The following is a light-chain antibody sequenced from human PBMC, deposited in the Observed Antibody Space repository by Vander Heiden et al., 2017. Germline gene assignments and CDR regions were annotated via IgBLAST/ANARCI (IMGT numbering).Light chain of an antibody. CDR2: GNS. Sequence: QSLLTLPPSVSGAAGQTITISCTGSSSTSGAGYDVHGKQQLPGTPPKLNICGNSNSPSGIPDRFSGSKSGTSASPANTGLQAEDEADYYCQSCDSSLSGSVFGGETKLTVL. CDR3: QSCDSSLSGSV. J-gene: IGLJ3*02. CDR1: SSTSGAGYD. V-gene: IGLV1-40*01.